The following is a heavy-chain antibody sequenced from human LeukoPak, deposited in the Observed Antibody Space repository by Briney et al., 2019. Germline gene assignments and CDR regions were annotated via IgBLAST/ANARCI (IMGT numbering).Heavy chain of an antibody. J-gene: IGHJ4*02. Sequence: GGSLRLSCAASGFIVSYSYMSWVRQAPGKGLEWVSLIYSGGSTFYADSVKGRFTISRDNSKNTLYLEMNSLRVEDTAVYYCARDSVGLVKIDDWGQGTLVTVSS. CDR2: IYSGGST. D-gene: IGHD3/OR15-3a*01. CDR3: ARDSVGLVKIDD. V-gene: IGHV3-66*02. CDR1: GFIVSYSY.